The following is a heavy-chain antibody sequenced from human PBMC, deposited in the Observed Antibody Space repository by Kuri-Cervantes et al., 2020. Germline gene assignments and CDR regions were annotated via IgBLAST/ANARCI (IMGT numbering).Heavy chain of an antibody. J-gene: IGHJ6*03. D-gene: IGHD5-12*01. CDR1: GFTFSDYY. V-gene: IGHV3-11*01. CDR3: ARDQGYSGYKYYYYMDV. CDR2: ISSSGSTI. Sequence: GGSLRLSCAASGFTFSDYYMSWIRQAPGKGLEWVSYISSSGSTIYYADSVKGRLTISRDNAKNSLYLQMNSLRAEDTAVCYCARDQGYSGYKYYYYMDVWGKGTTVTVSS.